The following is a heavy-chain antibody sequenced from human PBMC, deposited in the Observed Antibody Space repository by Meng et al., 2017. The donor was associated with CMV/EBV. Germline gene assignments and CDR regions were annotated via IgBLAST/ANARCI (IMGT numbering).Heavy chain of an antibody. V-gene: IGHV3-30-3*01. CDR3: ARGVRTIQAAEYDY. CDR2: ISYDGSNK. J-gene: IGHJ4*02. CDR1: GFTFSSYA. D-gene: IGHD2-15*01. Sequence: GESLKISCAASGFTFSSYAMHWVRQAPGKGLEWVAVISYDGSNKYYADSVKGRFTISRDNSKNTLYLQMNSLRAEDTAVYYYARGVRTIQAAEYDYWGQGTLVTVSS.